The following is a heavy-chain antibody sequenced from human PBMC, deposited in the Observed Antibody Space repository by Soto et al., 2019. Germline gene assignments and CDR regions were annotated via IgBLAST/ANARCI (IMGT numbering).Heavy chain of an antibody. CDR1: GFSLSTSGVG. D-gene: IGHD2-21*01. J-gene: IGHJ5*02. CDR3: APTVCGGYYLGWFDP. Sequence: QITLKESGPTLVKPTQTLTLTCTFSGFSLSTSGVGVGWIRQPPGKALEWLALIYWDDDKRYSPSLKSRLTITKDTSKNQVVLTMTNIDPVDTATYYCAPTVCGGYYLGWFDPWGQGTLVTVSS. CDR2: IYWDDDK. V-gene: IGHV2-5*02.